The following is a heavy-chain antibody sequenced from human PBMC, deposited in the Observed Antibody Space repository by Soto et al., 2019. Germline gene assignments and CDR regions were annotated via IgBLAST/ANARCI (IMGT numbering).Heavy chain of an antibody. D-gene: IGHD6-13*01. Sequence: EVRLLESGGGLVQPGGYLRLSCAASGYTFSSYAMSWVRQAPGKGLEWVSAISGSGGSTYYADSVKGRFTISRDNSKNTLYLQMNSLRAEDTAVYYCAKLLSSSPGGNFDFWGPGTLVTVSS. CDR3: AKLLSSSPGGNFDF. CDR1: GYTFSSYA. J-gene: IGHJ4*02. V-gene: IGHV3-23*01. CDR2: ISGSGGST.